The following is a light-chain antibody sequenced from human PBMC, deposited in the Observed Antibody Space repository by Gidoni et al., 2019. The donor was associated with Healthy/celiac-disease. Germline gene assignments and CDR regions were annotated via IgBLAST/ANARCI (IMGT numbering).Light chain of an antibody. CDR2: GAS. J-gene: IGKJ5*01. V-gene: IGKV3-20*01. CDR1: QSVSSSY. Sequence: EIVLTQSPGTLSLSPGERATLSCRASQSVSSSYLAWYQQKPGQAPRLLIYGASSRATGIPDRFSCSGSGTDFTLTISRLEPEDVAVYYCQQYGSSPPITFGQXTRLEIK. CDR3: QQYGSSPPIT.